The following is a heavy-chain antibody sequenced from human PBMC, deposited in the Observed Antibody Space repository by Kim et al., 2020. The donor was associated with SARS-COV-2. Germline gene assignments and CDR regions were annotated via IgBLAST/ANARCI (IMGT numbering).Heavy chain of an antibody. D-gene: IGHD2-15*01. J-gene: IGHJ5*02. CDR3: AKEISGVSKGSFDT. Sequence: GGSLRLSCVGSGFIFNNYAINWVRQAPGKGLERVAGVTGSGGSTHYADFVKGRFTISRDNSKNTIYLQMNSLRAEDTALYYCAKEISGVSKGSFDTWGQGTLVTVSS. CDR2: VTGSGGST. V-gene: IGHV3-23*01. CDR1: GFIFNNYA.